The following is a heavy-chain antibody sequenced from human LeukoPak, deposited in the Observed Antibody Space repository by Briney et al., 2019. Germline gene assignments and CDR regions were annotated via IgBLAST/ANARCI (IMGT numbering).Heavy chain of an antibody. CDR1: GFTFSGYW. J-gene: IGHJ3*02. D-gene: IGHD3-10*01. CDR3: ARGQNYYGSGSQTFDI. V-gene: IGHV3-20*04. CDR2: INWNGGST. Sequence: GGSLRLSCAASGFTFSGYWMHWVRQAPGKGLEWVSGINWNGGSTGYADSVKGRFTISRDNAKNSLYLQVSSLRAEDTAWYYCARGQNYYGSGSQTFDIWGQGTMVTVSS.